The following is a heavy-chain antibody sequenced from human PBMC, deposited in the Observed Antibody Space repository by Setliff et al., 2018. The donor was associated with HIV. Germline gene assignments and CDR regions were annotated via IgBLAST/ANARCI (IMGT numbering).Heavy chain of an antibody. Sequence: PSETLSLTCTVSGGSISSHYWSWIRQPPGKALEWLGYIYHSGSTYYNPSLKSRVTISVDRSKNQFSLKLGSVTAADTAVYYCATYWGGEGGRGYWGQGTLVTVS. CDR1: GGSISSHY. CDR3: ATYWGGEGGRGY. V-gene: IGHV4-59*11. D-gene: IGHD1-26*01. CDR2: IYHSGST. J-gene: IGHJ4*02.